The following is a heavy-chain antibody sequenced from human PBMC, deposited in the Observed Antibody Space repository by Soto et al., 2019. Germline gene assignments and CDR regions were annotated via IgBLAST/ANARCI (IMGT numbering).Heavy chain of an antibody. CDR2: INAGNGNT. Sequence: QVQLVQSGAEVKKPGASVKVSCKASGYTFTSYAMHWVRQAPGQRLEWMVWINAGNGNTKYAQKFQGRVTITRDTSASTSYMELSSLRSEDTAVYYCARAPSCYNLDYWGQGTLVTVSS. J-gene: IGHJ4*02. CDR3: ARAPSCYNLDY. CDR1: GYTFTSYA. D-gene: IGHD2-2*01. V-gene: IGHV1-3*01.